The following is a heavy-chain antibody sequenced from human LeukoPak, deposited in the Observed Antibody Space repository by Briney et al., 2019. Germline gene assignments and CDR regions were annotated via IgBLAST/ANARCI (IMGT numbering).Heavy chain of an antibody. CDR1: GGSNY. CDR2: IHYGGRLGSP. V-gene: IGHV4-59*01. CDR3: ARLVVVPAAEPGYYYYYMDV. D-gene: IGHD2-2*01. J-gene: IGHJ6*03. Sequence: SETLSLTCNVSGGSNYWSWIRQSPGKGLEWIVYIHYGGRLGSPNYNPSLQSRVTISVDTSKNQFSLKLSSVTAADTAVYYCARLVVVPAAEPGYYYYYMDVWGKGTTVTVSS.